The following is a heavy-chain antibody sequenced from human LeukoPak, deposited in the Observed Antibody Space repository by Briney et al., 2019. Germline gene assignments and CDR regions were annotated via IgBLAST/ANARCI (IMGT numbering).Heavy chain of an antibody. D-gene: IGHD2-15*01. CDR3: VRDRQHCSGGNCYSEDLPDS. J-gene: IGHJ4*02. V-gene: IGHV4-39*07. Sequence: SETLSLTCTVSSGSISSNNHCWGWVRQPQGKRLEWIGNIDYSGNTDYNPSLRSRVTISVDPSKKQFSLNLSSVTAADTAVYFCVRDRQHCSGGNCYSEDLPDSWGQGIVVAVSS. CDR2: IDYSGNT. CDR1: SGSISSNNHC.